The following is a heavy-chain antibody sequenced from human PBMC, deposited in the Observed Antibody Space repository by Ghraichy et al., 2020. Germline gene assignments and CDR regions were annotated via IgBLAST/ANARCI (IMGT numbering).Heavy chain of an antibody. V-gene: IGHV4-34*01. CDR3: ARGKMWSIFGVVIPSYYFDY. Sequence: SETLSLTCAVYGGSFSGYYWSWIRQPPGKGLEWIGEINHSGSTNYNPSLKSRVTISVDTSKNQFSLKLSSVTAADTAVYYCARGKMWSIFGVVIPSYYFDYWGQGTLVTVSS. D-gene: IGHD3-3*01. CDR2: INHSGST. CDR1: GGSFSGYY. J-gene: IGHJ4*02.